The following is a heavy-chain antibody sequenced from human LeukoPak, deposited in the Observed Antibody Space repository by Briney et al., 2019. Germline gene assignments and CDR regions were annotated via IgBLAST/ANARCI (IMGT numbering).Heavy chain of an antibody. CDR1: GYSISSGYY. Sequence: SETLSLTCTVSGYSISSGYYWGWIRQPPGKGLEWIGSIYHSGSTYYNPSLKSRVTISVDTSKNQFSLKLSSVTAADTAVYYCARDPPPPKWGCSSTSCLYYFDYWGQGTLVTVSS. CDR3: ARDPPPPKWGCSSTSCLYYFDY. J-gene: IGHJ4*02. CDR2: IYHSGST. V-gene: IGHV4-38-2*02. D-gene: IGHD2-2*01.